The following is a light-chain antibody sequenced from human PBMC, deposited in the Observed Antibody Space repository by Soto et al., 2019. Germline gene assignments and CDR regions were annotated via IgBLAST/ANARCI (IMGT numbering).Light chain of an antibody. CDR1: SSNIGGTNY. Sequence: QSVLTQPPSASGTPGQKVFISCSGSSSNIGGTNYAYWYQQLPGAAPKLLMHSNNLRPSGVPERISGSKFGTAASLAISGLRSEDEAVYYCAAWDDILNGVYVFGPGTKLTVL. J-gene: IGLJ1*01. CDR3: AAWDDILNGVYV. V-gene: IGLV1-47*02. CDR2: SNN.